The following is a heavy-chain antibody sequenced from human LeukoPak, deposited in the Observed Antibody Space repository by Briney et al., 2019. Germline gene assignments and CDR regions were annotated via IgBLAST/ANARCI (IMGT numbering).Heavy chain of an antibody. D-gene: IGHD2-21*02. CDR2: INPNSGGT. V-gene: IGHV1-2*02. J-gene: IGHJ4*02. CDR1: GYTFTGYY. Sequence: ASVKVSCKASGYTFTGYYMHWVRQAPGQGLEWMGWINPNSGGTNYAQKFQGRVTMTRDTSISTAYMELSRLRSDDTAVYYCASVAYCGGDCYHLFDYWGQGTLVTVSS. CDR3: ASVAYCGGDCYHLFDY.